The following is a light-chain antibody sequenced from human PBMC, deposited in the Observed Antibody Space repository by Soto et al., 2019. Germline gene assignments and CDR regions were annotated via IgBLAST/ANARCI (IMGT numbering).Light chain of an antibody. V-gene: IGKV3-11*01. CDR1: QSINTN. CDR3: QQRNIWPPVT. J-gene: IGKJ5*01. CDR2: GAF. Sequence: IVMTQSPATLSVSPGEGATLSCRASQSINTNLAWYQQKPGQAPRLLIYGAFNRATGIPARFSGSGSGTDFTLTISSLEPEDSAVYYCQQRNIWPPVTFGHGTRLEIK.